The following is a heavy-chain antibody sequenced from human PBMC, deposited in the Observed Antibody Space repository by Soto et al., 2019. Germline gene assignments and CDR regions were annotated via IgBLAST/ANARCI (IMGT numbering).Heavy chain of an antibody. Sequence: QVTLKESGPVLVKPTETLTLTCAVSGFSLRNAKMGVSWIRQPPGKALDWLAHIFSNDEESYSTSLKSRPTSSKDTSKSQVVLTMTDMDPVDTATYYCARKGDTYYYAMDVWGHGITVTVSS. CDR3: ARKGDTYYYAMDV. D-gene: IGHD1-26*01. CDR1: GFSLRNAKMG. V-gene: IGHV2-26*01. J-gene: IGHJ6*02. CDR2: IFSNDEE.